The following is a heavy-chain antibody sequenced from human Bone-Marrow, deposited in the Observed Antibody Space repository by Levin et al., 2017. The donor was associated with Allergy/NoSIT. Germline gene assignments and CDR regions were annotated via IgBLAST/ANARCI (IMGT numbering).Heavy chain of an antibody. Sequence: GESLKISCVASQLTFSNYAMHWVRQAPGKGLEWVAVISNDGNKRYYLDSIEGRFTISRDNSKNTVFLQMASLRPEDTAVYYCAKAPYQLPLRGFNYHGMDLWGQGTTVTVSS. J-gene: IGHJ6*02. CDR2: ISNDGNKR. CDR1: QLTFSNYA. D-gene: IGHD1-1*01. CDR3: AKAPYQLPLRGFNYHGMDL. V-gene: IGHV3-30*18.